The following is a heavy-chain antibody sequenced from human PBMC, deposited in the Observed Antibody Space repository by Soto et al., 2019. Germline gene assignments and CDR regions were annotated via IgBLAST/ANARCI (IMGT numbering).Heavy chain of an antibody. J-gene: IGHJ4*02. V-gene: IGHV3-74*01. Sequence: PGGSLRLSCAASGFTFSSYWMHWVRQAPGKGLVWVSRINSDGSSTSYADSVKGRFTISRDNAKNTLYLQMNSLRAEDTALYYCAKAGFWSGYYSLVDYWGQGTLVTVSS. D-gene: IGHD3-3*01. CDR2: INSDGSST. CDR3: AKAGFWSGYYSLVDY. CDR1: GFTFSSYW.